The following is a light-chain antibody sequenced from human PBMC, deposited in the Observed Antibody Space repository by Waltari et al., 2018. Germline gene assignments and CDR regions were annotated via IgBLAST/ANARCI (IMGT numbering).Light chain of an antibody. J-gene: IGLJ1*01. CDR1: SNDVGSYNL. Sequence: QSALTQPASVSGSPGQSITIFCAGTSNDVGSYNLVSWYQQHPDKAPKLLLYGVTKRPSGVSARRFGSKSGNTASLTISGLEPEDEADYYCCSYAGSSTYVLGTGTKVTVL. CDR3: CSYAGSSTYV. V-gene: IGLV2-23*02. CDR2: GVT.